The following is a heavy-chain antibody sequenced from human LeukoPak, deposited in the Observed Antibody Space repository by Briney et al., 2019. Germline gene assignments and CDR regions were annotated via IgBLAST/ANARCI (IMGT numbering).Heavy chain of an antibody. D-gene: IGHD6-19*01. J-gene: IGHJ4*02. CDR2: IIPIFGTA. Sequence: SVKVSCKASGGTFSNYAISWVRQAPGQGLEWLGGIIPIFGTANYAQKFQGRVTITADESTSAAYMELSSLRSDDTAVYYCAREGQYSSGWYRADRFDYWGQGTLVTVSS. CDR1: GGTFSNYA. CDR3: AREGQYSSGWYRADRFDY. V-gene: IGHV1-69*01.